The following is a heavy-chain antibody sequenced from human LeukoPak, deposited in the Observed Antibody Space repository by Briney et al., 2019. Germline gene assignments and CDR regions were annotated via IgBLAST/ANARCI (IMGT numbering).Heavy chain of an antibody. J-gene: IGHJ4*02. V-gene: IGHV3-30-3*01. CDR2: ISYDGSNK. D-gene: IGHD6-13*01. Sequence: GGSLRLSCTASGFTFGDYAMSWVRQAPGKGLEWVAVISYDGSNKYYADSVKGRFTISRDNSKNTLYLQMNSLRAEDTAVYYCARTAAGYYYFDYWGRGTLVTVSS. CDR3: ARTAAGYYYFDY. CDR1: GFTFGDYA.